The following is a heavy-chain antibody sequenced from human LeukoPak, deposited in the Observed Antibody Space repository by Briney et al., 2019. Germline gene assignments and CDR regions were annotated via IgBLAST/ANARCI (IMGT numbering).Heavy chain of an antibody. Sequence: PGGSLRLSCAASGFTFSSYAMHWVRQAPGKGLEWVAVISYDGSNKYHADSVKGRFTISRDNSKNTLYLQMNTLRAEDTAVYYCARGVRTGGGHYFDYWGQGTLVTVSS. D-gene: IGHD3-10*01. CDR2: ISYDGSNK. V-gene: IGHV3-30-3*01. J-gene: IGHJ4*02. CDR1: GFTFSSYA. CDR3: ARGVRTGGGHYFDY.